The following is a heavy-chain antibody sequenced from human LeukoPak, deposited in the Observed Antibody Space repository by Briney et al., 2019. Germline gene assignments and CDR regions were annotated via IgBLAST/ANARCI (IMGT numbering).Heavy chain of an antibody. D-gene: IGHD6-25*01. V-gene: IGHV3-30-3*01. J-gene: IGHJ4*02. CDR3: AREAAY. CDR2: ISYDGSNK. CDR1: GFTFSSYA. Sequence: GGSLRLSCAASGFTFSSYAMHWVRQAPGKGLEWVAVISYDGSNKYYADSVKGRFTISRDNSKNTLYLQMNSLRAEDTAVYYCAREAAYWGQGTLVTVSS.